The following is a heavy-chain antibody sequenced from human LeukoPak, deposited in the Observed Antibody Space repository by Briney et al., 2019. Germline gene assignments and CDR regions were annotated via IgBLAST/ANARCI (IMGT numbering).Heavy chain of an antibody. Sequence: PGGSLRLSCAASGFTFSSYVMSWVRQAPGKGLEWVSAISGVGGTTYYADSVKGRFTISRDNSKNTLYLQMNSLRAEDTAVYYCARADYGDYGVDFWGQGTLVTVSS. D-gene: IGHD4-17*01. J-gene: IGHJ4*02. CDR2: ISGVGGTT. CDR1: GFTFSSYV. CDR3: ARADYGDYGVDF. V-gene: IGHV3-23*01.